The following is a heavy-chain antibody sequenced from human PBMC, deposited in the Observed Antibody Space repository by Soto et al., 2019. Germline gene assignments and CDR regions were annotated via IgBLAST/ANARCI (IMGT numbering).Heavy chain of an antibody. CDR3: AAYDVGAIIQDY. D-gene: IGHD3-16*01. Sequence: SATLSLTCTISGGSINGYYWSCIRQHPGKGLEWIGYVYYTGTTKYNPYLESRVTISADTSKNQFSLRVTSVTAADTAVYYCAAYDVGAIIQDYWAQGTLVTVS. CDR2: VYYTGTT. V-gene: IGHV4-59*07. CDR1: GGSINGYY. J-gene: IGHJ4*02.